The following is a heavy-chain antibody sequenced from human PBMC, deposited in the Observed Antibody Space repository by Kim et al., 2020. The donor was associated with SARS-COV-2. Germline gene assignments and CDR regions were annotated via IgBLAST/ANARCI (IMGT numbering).Heavy chain of an antibody. D-gene: IGHD3-3*01. J-gene: IGHJ5*02. Sequence: GGSLRLSCAASGFTFSSYAMHWVRQAPGKGLEWVAVISYDGSNKYYADSVKGRFTISRDNSKNTLYLQMNSLRAEDTAVYYCALTFGVVITRGGFDPWGQGTLVTVSS. CDR3: ALTFGVVITRGGFDP. CDR1: GFTFSSYA. V-gene: IGHV3-30-3*01. CDR2: ISYDGSNK.